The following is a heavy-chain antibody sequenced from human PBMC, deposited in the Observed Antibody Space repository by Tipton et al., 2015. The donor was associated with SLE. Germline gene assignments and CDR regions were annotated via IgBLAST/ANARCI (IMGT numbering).Heavy chain of an antibody. Sequence: LRLSCNVSGGSITGGTYWAWIRQPPGQGLEWIGTIYYSGGAYSNPSLRSRVTISMDKSNNQFSLKLTSVSAADSAIYFCARGPMTSVTTGFDYWGQGTLVTVSS. CDR2: IYYSGGA. V-gene: IGHV4-39*07. CDR3: ARGPMTSVTTGFDY. CDR1: GGSITGGTY. J-gene: IGHJ4*02. D-gene: IGHD4-11*01.